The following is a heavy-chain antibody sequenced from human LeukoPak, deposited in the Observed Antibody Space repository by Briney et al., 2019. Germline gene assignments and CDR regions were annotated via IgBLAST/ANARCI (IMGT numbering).Heavy chain of an antibody. CDR1: GYTFTGYY. CDR2: INPNCGGT. CDR3: ARAPNYCTKRVCYQYYYYGMDV. J-gene: IGHJ6*02. V-gene: IGHV1-2*02. Sequence: ASVKVSCKASGYTFTGYYMHWVRQAHGQGLAWMGWINPNCGGTNYAQKFQGRVTMTRDTSISTAYMELSRLRCDDAAVYYCARAPNYCTKRVCYQYYYYGMDVWGQGTTVTVSS. D-gene: IGHD2-8*01.